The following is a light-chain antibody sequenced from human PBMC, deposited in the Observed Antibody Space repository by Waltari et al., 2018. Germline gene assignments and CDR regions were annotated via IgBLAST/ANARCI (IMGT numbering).Light chain of an antibody. V-gene: IGKV3-20*01. CDR1: QSVSSSY. CDR3: QQYGSSPRA. J-gene: IGKJ3*01. CDR2: GAS. Sequence: EIVLTQSPGTLSLSPGESATLSCRASQSVSSSYLAWYQQKPGQAPRLLIYGASSRATGIPDRFSGSGSGTDFTLTISRLEPEDFAVYYCQQYGSSPRAFGPGTKVDIK.